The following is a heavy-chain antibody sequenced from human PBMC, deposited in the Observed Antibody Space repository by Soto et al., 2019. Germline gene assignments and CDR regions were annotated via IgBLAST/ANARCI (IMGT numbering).Heavy chain of an antibody. Sequence: HPGGSLRLSCAASGFTVSSNYMSWVRQAPGKGLEWVSVIYSGGSTYYADSVKGRFTISRDNSKNTLYLQMNSLRAEDTAVYYCASDTYSSSWDGLFADYYYGMDVWGQGTTVTVSS. CDR1: GFTVSSNY. CDR3: ASDTYSSSWDGLFADYYYGMDV. V-gene: IGHV3-53*01. J-gene: IGHJ6*02. CDR2: IYSGGST. D-gene: IGHD6-13*01.